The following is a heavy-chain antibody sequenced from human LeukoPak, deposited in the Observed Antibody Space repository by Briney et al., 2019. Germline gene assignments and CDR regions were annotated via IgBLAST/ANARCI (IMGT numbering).Heavy chain of an antibody. V-gene: IGHV1-2*02. CDR1: GYTFSEYY. CDR3: ARALLYVTTFGITVEFFQQ. CDR2: FNPKNGAT. J-gene: IGHJ1*01. Sequence: ASVKVSCKASGYTFSEYYIHWVRQAPGQGLEWMGWFNPKNGATNFAQNFQGRVTMARDTSFNTAYMELTRLRSDDTAAYYCARALLYVTTFGITVEFFQQWGQGTLVTVSS. D-gene: IGHD1-14*01.